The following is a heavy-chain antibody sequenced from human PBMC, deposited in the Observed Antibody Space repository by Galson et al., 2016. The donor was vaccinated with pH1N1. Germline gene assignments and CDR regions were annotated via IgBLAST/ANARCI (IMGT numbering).Heavy chain of an antibody. V-gene: IGHV3-23*01. Sequence: SLRLSCAASGFTFNIFAMSWVRQAPGKGPEWVSSISASGANTNYADPVKGRFTISRDNSKNTLYLQTNSLRAEDTALYYCARDHVYGDYFERFFDPWGRGTLVTVSS. CDR2: ISASGANT. CDR3: ARDHVYGDYFERFFDP. CDR1: GFTFNIFA. J-gene: IGHJ2*01. D-gene: IGHD4-17*01.